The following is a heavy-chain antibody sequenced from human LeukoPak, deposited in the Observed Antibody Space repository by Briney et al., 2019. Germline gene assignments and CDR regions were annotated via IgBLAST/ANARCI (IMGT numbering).Heavy chain of an antibody. CDR2: IIPIFGTA. J-gene: IGHJ4*02. V-gene: IGHV1-69*13. CDR1: GGTFSSYA. CDR3: ARQYSNGWYEDY. Sequence: SVKVSCKASGGTFSSYAISWVRQAPGQGLEWMGGIIPIFGTANYAQKFQGRVTITADESTSTAYMELSSLRSEDTAVYYCARQYSNGWYEDYWGQGTLVTVSS. D-gene: IGHD6-13*01.